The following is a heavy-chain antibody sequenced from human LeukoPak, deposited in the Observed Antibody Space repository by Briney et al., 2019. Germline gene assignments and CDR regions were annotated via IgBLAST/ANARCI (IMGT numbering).Heavy chain of an antibody. CDR1: GGSISGYH. V-gene: IGHV4-4*07. J-gene: IGHJ5*02. D-gene: IGHD5-12*01. Sequence: SETLSLTCTVSGGSISGYHWSWIRQSAGKGLEWIGRIDASGNTRHNPFLKSRVTMSVDTSNNQFSLKLNSVTAADTAVYFCARGMSAAYDYNWFDPWGEGTLVTVSS. CDR3: ARGMSAAYDYNWFDP. CDR2: IDASGNT.